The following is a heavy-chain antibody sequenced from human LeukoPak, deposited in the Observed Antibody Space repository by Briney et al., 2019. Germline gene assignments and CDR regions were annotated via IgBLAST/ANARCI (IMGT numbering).Heavy chain of an antibody. V-gene: IGHV3-7*05. Sequence: GGSLRLSCAASGFTSSNYWVIWVREAPGKGRGWVGNIKQDGSEKRYADSVRGRFSISRDNAQTSLYLQMNSLRAEDTAVYYCARASDPWLQLTWGQGTLVTVSS. D-gene: IGHD5-24*01. CDR2: IKQDGSEK. CDR1: GFTSSNYW. J-gene: IGHJ5*02. CDR3: ARASDPWLQLT.